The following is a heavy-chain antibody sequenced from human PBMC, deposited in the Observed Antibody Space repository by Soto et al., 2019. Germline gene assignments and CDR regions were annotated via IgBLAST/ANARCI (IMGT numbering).Heavy chain of an antibody. CDR2: IRDKANSYTT. J-gene: IGHJ3*02. CDR1: GFIFSDHY. V-gene: IGHV3-72*01. Sequence: EVQMVESGGGLVQPGRSLRLSCAASGFIFSDHYMDWVRQAPGKGLEWVGRIRDKANSYTTEYAASVKGRFTISRDDSTTSLYLQMNSLKIEDTAVYYCARGDDYNDGVYASDIWGQGTMVTVSS. D-gene: IGHD4-4*01. CDR3: ARGDDYNDGVYASDI.